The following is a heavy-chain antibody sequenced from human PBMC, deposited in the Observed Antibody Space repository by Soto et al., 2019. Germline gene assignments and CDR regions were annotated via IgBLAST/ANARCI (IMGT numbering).Heavy chain of an antibody. J-gene: IGHJ4*02. V-gene: IGHV3-23*01. CDR2: ISGSGDTT. CDR1: RLTFSNYA. Sequence: GGSLRLSCVISRLTFSNYALNWVRQAPGKGLEWVSSISGSGDTTYYADSVKGRFTISRDNAKTSLYLQMDSLRNEDTAVYYCARFFGSGFDYWGQGT. D-gene: IGHD6-19*01. CDR3: ARFFGSGFDY.